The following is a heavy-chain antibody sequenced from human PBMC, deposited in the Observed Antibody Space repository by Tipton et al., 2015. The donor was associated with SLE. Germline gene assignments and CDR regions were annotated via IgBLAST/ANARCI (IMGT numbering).Heavy chain of an antibody. CDR1: GFTFRSYW. D-gene: IGHD3-9*01. Sequence: QLVQSGGGLVQPGRSLRLSCAASGFTFRSYWMNWVRQAPGKGLEWVSYISSASSIMYYADSVKGRFTISRDNAKNSLYLQMNSLRAEDTAVYYCARDWLLTGAWYFDYWGQGSLVTVSS. CDR3: ARDWLLTGAWYFDY. J-gene: IGHJ4*02. V-gene: IGHV3-48*01. CDR2: ISSASSIM.